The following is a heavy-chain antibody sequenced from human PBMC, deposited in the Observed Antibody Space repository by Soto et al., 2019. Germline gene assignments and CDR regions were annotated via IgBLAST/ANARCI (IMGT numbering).Heavy chain of an antibody. V-gene: IGHV3-74*01. D-gene: IGHD3-3*01. CDR3: ACGVGWLFS. CDR1: RLTLRTYW. J-gene: IGHJ5*01. Sequence: EVQLVESGGGLVQPGGSLRLSCAASRLTLRTYWMNWVRQVPGKGLVWVARINPDGTSTNYADSVKGRFTISRDSAKNTLSLQMNGLGGDATALYYCACGVGWLFSWGHGTLVAVSS. CDR2: INPDGTST.